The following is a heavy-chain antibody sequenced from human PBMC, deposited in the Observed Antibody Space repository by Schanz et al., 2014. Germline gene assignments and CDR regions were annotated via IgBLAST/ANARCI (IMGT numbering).Heavy chain of an antibody. V-gene: IGHV4-4*07. J-gene: IGHJ5*02. CDR1: GGSISSFY. Sequence: QVQLQESGPGLVKPSETLSLTCTVSGGSISSFYWSWIRQPAGKGLEWIGRIYTNGSTKYNPSLKRRVHMSVDTSKTQFSLKLSSVPAADTAVYYCARGGYCSRTSCYFKGGWFDPWGQGTLVTVSS. CDR3: ARGGYCSRTSCYFKGGWFDP. CDR2: IYTNGST. D-gene: IGHD2-2*01.